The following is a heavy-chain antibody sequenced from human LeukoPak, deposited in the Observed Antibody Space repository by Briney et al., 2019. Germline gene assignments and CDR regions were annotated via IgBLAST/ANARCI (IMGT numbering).Heavy chain of an antibody. Sequence: ESGPTRVKPTQTLTLTCTFSGFSLSTSGVGVGWIRQPPGKALEWLALIYWDDDKRYIPSLKSRLTITKDTSKNQVVLTMTNMDPVDTATYYCARATTRLYYFDYWGQGTLVTVSS. CDR2: IYWDDDK. CDR3: ARATTRLYYFDY. J-gene: IGHJ4*02. CDR1: GFSLSTSGVG. V-gene: IGHV2-5*02. D-gene: IGHD4-17*01.